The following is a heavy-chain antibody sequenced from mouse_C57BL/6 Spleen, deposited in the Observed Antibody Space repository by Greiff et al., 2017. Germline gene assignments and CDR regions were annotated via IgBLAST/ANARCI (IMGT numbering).Heavy chain of an antibody. D-gene: IGHD3-3*01. Sequence: QVQLQQPGAELVKPGASVQMSCKASGYTFTSYWITWVKQRPGQGLEWIGDIYPVSGSTNYNEKFKSKATLTVDTSSSTAYMQLSSLTSEDSTVYYCARGGTWFADWGQGTLVTVSA. J-gene: IGHJ3*01. CDR3: ARGGTWFAD. V-gene: IGHV1-55*01. CDR2: IYPVSGST. CDR1: GYTFTSYW.